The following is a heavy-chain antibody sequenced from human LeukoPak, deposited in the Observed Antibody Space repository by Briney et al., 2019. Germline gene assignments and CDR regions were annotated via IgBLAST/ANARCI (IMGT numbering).Heavy chain of an antibody. CDR2: ISAYSGNT. V-gene: IGHV1-18*04. Sequence: ASVKVSCKASGYTFTSYGISWVRQAPGQGLEWMGWISAYSGNTNYAQKLQGRVTMTTDTSTSTAYMELRSLRSDDTAVYYCARQDIVVVVADYWGQGTLVTVSS. D-gene: IGHD2-15*01. J-gene: IGHJ4*02. CDR1: GYTFTSYG. CDR3: ARQDIVVVVADY.